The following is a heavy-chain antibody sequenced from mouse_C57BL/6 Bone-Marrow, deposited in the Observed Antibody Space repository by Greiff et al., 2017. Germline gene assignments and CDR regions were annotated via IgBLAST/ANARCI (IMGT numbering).Heavy chain of an antibody. CDR1: GFTFNDDY. J-gene: IGHJ4*01. CDR2: IDPDNGDT. V-gene: IGHV14-4*01. Sequence: VQLQESGAELVRPGASVKLSCTASGFTFNDDYMHWVKQRPEQGLEWIGWIDPDNGDTDYPSKFQGKATITADTSSNTAYLQLSSLTSEDSAVYYCTRSDLHGHAMDYWGQGTSVTVSS. CDR3: TRSDLHGHAMDY.